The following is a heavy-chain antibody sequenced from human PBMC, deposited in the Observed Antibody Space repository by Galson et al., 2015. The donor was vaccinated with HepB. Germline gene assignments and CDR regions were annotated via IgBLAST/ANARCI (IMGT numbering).Heavy chain of an antibody. CDR3: ARVADADYGDHSHFDY. CDR1: GLTFSDYY. D-gene: IGHD4-17*01. Sequence: SLRLSCAASGLTFSDYYMSWIRQAPGKGLEWLSYISSSAIYTNYGDSVKGRFIISRDNAKNSLYLQIHSLRAEDTAVYYCARVADADYGDHSHFDYWGQGTLVTVSS. V-gene: IGHV3-11*06. CDR2: ISSSAIYT. J-gene: IGHJ4*02.